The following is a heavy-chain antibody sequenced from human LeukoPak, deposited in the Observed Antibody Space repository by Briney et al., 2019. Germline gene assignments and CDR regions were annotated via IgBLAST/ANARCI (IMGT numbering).Heavy chain of an antibody. CDR2: IYYSGST. Sequence: PSETLSLTCTVSGXYISSYYGSWIRQPPGKGLEWIGYIYYSGSTNYNPSLKSRVTISVDTSKNQFSLKLSSVTAADTAVYYCARGSRDGYNELHFDYWGQGTLVTVSS. CDR1: GXYISSYY. D-gene: IGHD5-24*01. CDR3: ARGSRDGYNELHFDY. V-gene: IGHV4-59*01. J-gene: IGHJ4*02.